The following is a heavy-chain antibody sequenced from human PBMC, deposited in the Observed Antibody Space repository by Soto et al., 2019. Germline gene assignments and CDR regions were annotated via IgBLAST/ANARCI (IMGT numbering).Heavy chain of an antibody. CDR2: IYYSGST. J-gene: IGHJ5*02. CDR1: GGSFSSGDYF. D-gene: IGHD2-2*01. CDR3: AGGRMNYQQLGGGRFDP. V-gene: IGHV4-30-4*01. Sequence: PSETLSLTCTVSGGSFSSGDYFWSWIRQPPGKGLECIGYIYYSGSTYYNPSLTSRVTITIDTSKTQLSLKLSTATAADTADYSCAGGRMNYQQLGGGRFDPWGQGTLVTVSS.